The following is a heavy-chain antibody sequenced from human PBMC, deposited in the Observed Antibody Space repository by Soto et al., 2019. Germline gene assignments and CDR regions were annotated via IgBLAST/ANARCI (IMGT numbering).Heavy chain of an antibody. Sequence: QVQLVQSGAEVKKPGASVKVSCKASGYTFTSYGISWVRQAPGQGLEWMGWISAYNGNTNYAQKLQGRVPMTTDTSTSTAYMELRSLRSDDTAVYYCAREKYYYDSSGYRDAFDIWGQGTMVTVSS. D-gene: IGHD3-22*01. J-gene: IGHJ3*02. CDR3: AREKYYYDSSGYRDAFDI. CDR1: GYTFTSYG. CDR2: ISAYNGNT. V-gene: IGHV1-18*04.